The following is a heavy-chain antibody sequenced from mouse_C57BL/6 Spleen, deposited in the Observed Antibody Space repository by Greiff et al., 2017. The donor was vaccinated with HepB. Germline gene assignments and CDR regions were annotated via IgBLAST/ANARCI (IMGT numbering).Heavy chain of an antibody. V-gene: IGHV5-9*01. Sequence: EVQVVESGGGLVKPGGSLKLSCAASGFTFSSYTMSWVRQTPEKRLEWVATISGGGGNTYYPDSVKGRFTISRDNAKNTLYLQMSSLRSEDTALYYCAREGIMRGAMDYWGQGTSVTVSS. D-gene: IGHD2-3*01. CDR2: ISGGGGNT. CDR1: GFTFSSYT. CDR3: AREGIMRGAMDY. J-gene: IGHJ4*01.